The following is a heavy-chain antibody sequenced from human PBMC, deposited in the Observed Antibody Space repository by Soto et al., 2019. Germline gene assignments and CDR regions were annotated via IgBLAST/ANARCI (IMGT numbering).Heavy chain of an antibody. CDR1: GYTFTSYY. Sequence: QVQLVQSGAEVKKPGASVKVSCKASGYTFTSYYMHWVRQAPGQGLEWMGIINPSGGSTSYAQKFQGRVTMTRDTSTSTVYMELSSLRSEDTAVYYCATALRMGWFDPWGQGTLVTDSS. J-gene: IGHJ5*02. CDR3: ATALRMGWFDP. V-gene: IGHV1-46*01. CDR2: INPSGGST. D-gene: IGHD2-8*01.